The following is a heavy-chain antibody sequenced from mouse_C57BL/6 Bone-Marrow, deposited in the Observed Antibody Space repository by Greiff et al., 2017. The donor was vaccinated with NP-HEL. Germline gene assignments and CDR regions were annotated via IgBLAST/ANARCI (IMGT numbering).Heavy chain of an antibody. J-gene: IGHJ3*01. CDR1: GYSFTSYY. V-gene: IGHV1-66*01. CDR2: IYPGSGNT. CDR3: ARGAWFAY. Sequence: VKLMESGPELVKPGASVKISCKASGYSFTSYYIHWVKQRPGQGLEWIGWIYPGSGNTKYNEKFKGKATLTADTSSSTAYMQLSSLTSEDSAVYYCARGAWFAYWGQGTLVTVSA.